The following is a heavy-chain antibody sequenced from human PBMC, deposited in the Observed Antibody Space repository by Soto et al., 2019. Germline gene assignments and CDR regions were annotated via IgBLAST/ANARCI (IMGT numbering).Heavy chain of an antibody. CDR3: ASDSHAVDLGY. Sequence: WGSLRLSCAASGFSFSDSYISCIRQSPWKGLEWVSYISRGGSVIYYADSVKGRFTISRDDAKNSLYLQMNSLRAEDTAIYYCASDSHAVDLGYWGQGTLVTVSS. D-gene: IGHD3-10*01. V-gene: IGHV3-11*01. J-gene: IGHJ4*02. CDR1: GFSFSDSY. CDR2: ISRGGSVI.